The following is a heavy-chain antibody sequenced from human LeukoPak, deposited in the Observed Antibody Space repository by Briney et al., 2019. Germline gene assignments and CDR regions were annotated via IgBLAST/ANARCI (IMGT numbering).Heavy chain of an antibody. CDR2: ISAYNGNT. CDR3: ARDVGPGDWLLLTTYYYYGMDV. CDR1: GYTFTSYG. V-gene: IGHV1-18*01. J-gene: IGHJ6*02. D-gene: IGHD3-9*01. Sequence: ASVKVSCKASGYTFTSYGISWVRQAPGQGLAWMGWISAYNGNTNYAQKLQGRVTMTTDTSTSTAYMELRSLRSDDTAVYYCARDVGPGDWLLLTTYYYYGMDVWGQGTTVTVSS.